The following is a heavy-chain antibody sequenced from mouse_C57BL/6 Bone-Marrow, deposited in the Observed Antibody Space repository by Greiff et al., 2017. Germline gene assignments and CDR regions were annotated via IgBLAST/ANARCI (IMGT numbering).Heavy chain of an antibody. CDR2: INPNYGTT. CDR3: AREGSPLYSYYFDY. D-gene: IGHD2-1*01. Sequence: LVESGPELVKPGASVKISCKASGYSFTDYNMNWVKQSNGKSLEWIGVINPNYGTTSYNQKFKGKATLTVDQSSSTAYMQLNSLTSEDSAVYYCAREGSPLYSYYFDYWGQGTSLTVSS. J-gene: IGHJ2*02. CDR1: GYSFTDYN. V-gene: IGHV1-39*01.